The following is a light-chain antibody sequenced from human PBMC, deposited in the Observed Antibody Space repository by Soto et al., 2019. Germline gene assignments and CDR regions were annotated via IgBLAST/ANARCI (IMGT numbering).Light chain of an antibody. CDR3: AAWDDGFNGPV. V-gene: IGLV1-44*01. CDR2: SNNN. Sequence: QSVLTQPPSVSGAPGQRVTTSCSGSSSNIGSNTVNWYQKLPGRAPKLLVYSNNNNRPSGDPARFFGFKSGTSASLAISGLQSEDESEYYCAAWDDGFNGPVFGGGTKLTVL. J-gene: IGLJ3*02. CDR1: SSNIGSNT.